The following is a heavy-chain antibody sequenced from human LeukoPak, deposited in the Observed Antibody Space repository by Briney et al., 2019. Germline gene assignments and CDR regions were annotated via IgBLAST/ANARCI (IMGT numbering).Heavy chain of an antibody. Sequence: ASVKVCCKASGYTFTSYGISWVRQAPGQGLEWMGWISAYNGNTNYAQKLQGRVTMTTDTSTSTAYMELRSLRSDDTAVYYCARVWDSSSRGWFDPWGQGTLVTVSS. CDR2: ISAYNGNT. D-gene: IGHD6-13*01. V-gene: IGHV1-18*01. CDR1: GYTFTSYG. J-gene: IGHJ5*02. CDR3: ARVWDSSSRGWFDP.